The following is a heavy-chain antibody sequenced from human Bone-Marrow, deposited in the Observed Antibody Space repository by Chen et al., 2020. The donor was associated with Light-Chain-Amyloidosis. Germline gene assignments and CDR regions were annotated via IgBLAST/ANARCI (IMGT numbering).Heavy chain of an antibody. CDR2: INHSGST. Sequence: QVQLQQWGAGLLKPSETLSITCAVYGGSFSGYYWSWIRQPPGKGLEWIGEINHSGSTNYNPSLKSRVTISVDTSKNQFSLKLSSVTAADTAVYYCARIPYYYDSSGYYYNFDYWGQGTLVTVSS. V-gene: IGHV4-34*01. J-gene: IGHJ4*02. D-gene: IGHD3-22*01. CDR1: GGSFSGYY. CDR3: ARIPYYYDSSGYYYNFDY.